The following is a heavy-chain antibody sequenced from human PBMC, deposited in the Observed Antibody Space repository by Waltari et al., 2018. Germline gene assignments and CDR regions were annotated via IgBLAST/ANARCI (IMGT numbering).Heavy chain of an antibody. V-gene: IGHV3-33*06. Sequence: QLVESGGGVVHPGNSLRLSCAASGFRLLPFGFHCVGQAPGKGLEWVAIIWSDGSNEFYADSVKGRVAVSRDNSKNTLYLQMNSLRVEDTAIYYCAKDSQYCTTTNCQKYGMDVWGQGTTVTVSS. J-gene: IGHJ6*02. CDR2: IWSDGSNE. CDR1: GFRLLPFG. D-gene: IGHD2-8*01. CDR3: AKDSQYCTTTNCQKYGMDV.